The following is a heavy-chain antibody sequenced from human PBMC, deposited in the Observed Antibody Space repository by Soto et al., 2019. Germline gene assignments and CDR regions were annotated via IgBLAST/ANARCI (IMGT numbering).Heavy chain of an antibody. V-gene: IGHV4-31*03. Sequence: SETLSLTCTVSGGSISSGGYYWSWIRQHPGKGLEWIGYIYYSGSTYYNPSLKSRVTTSVDTSKNQFSLKLSSVTAADTAVYYCARSRHEWFGELLYSSYFDYWGQGTLVTVSS. D-gene: IGHD3-10*01. J-gene: IGHJ4*02. CDR3: ARSRHEWFGELLYSSYFDY. CDR2: IYYSGST. CDR1: GGSISSGGYY.